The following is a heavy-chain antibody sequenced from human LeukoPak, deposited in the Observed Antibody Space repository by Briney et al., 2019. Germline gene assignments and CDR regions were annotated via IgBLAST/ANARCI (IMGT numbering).Heavy chain of an antibody. CDR3: ARGRGYDPVVFYFDS. J-gene: IGHJ4*02. CDR1: GAFITSSPYF. CDR2: IFYSGTT. V-gene: IGHV4-39*07. D-gene: IGHD2-15*01. Sequence: SETLSLTCSVSGAFITSSPYFWGWIRQTPGKGLEWVGSIFYSGTTYYNPSLTSQVTISEDSSKNQFSLRLHSLTAADTAIYYCARGRGYDPVVFYFDSWGQGTAVIVSS.